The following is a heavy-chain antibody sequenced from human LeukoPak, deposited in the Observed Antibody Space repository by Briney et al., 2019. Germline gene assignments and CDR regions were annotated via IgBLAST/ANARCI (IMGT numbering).Heavy chain of an antibody. CDR2: IIPIFGTA. CDR3: ARGPRRYGPTKTYFDY. D-gene: IGHD5-18*01. CDR1: GGTFSSYA. V-gene: IGHV1-69*01. Sequence: ASVKVSCKASGGTFSSYAISWVRQAPGQGLEWMGGIIPIFGTANYAQKFQGRVTITAAESTSTAYMELSSLRSEGTAVYYCARGPRRYGPTKTYFDYWGQGTLVTVSS. J-gene: IGHJ4*02.